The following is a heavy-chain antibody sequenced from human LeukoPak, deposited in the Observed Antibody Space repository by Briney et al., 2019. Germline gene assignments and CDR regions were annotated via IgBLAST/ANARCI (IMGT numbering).Heavy chain of an antibody. D-gene: IGHD3-22*01. J-gene: IGHJ4*02. CDR2: VYYTGTT. CDR1: GGSISSSSYY. Sequence: SETLSLTCTVSGGSISSSSYYWSWIRQPPGKGLEWIGYVYYTGTTKTNPSLRSRVTISVDTSGSQLSLRLNSVSAADTAIYYCARYDRSGYSLELWGQGTLVTVSS. V-gene: IGHV4-61*01. CDR3: ARYDRSGYSLEL.